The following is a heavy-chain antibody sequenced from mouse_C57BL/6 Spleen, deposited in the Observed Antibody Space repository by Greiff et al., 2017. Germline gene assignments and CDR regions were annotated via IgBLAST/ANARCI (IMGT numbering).Heavy chain of an antibody. V-gene: IGHV1-63*01. J-gene: IGHJ2*01. D-gene: IGHD1-1*01. Sequence: QVQLQQSGAELVRPGTSVKLSCKASGYTFTNYWIGWAKQRPGHGLEWIGDIYPGGGYTNYNEKFKGKATLTVDKSSSTAYMQFSSLTSEDSAIYYCARNDGSSYFDYWGQGTTLTVSS. CDR2: IYPGGGYT. CDR3: ARNDGSSYFDY. CDR1: GYTFTNYW.